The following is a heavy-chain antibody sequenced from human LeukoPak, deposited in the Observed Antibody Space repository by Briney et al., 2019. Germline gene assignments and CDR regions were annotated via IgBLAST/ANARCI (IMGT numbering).Heavy chain of an antibody. CDR2: IKSKTDGGTT. V-gene: IGHV3-15*01. CDR1: GGSISDYY. CDR3: TTEYYDSS. D-gene: IGHD3-22*01. Sequence: GTLSLTCIVSGGSISDYYWSWVRQAPGKGLEWVGRIKSKTDGGTTDYAAPVKGRFTISRDDSKNTLYLQMNSLKTEDTAVYYCTTEYYDSSWGQGTLVTVSS. J-gene: IGHJ4*02.